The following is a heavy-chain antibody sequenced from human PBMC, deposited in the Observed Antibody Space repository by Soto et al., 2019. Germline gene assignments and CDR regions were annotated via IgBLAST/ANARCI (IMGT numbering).Heavy chain of an antibody. J-gene: IGHJ4*02. V-gene: IGHV4-31*03. D-gene: IGHD3-22*01. CDR3: ASVGYYDSSVGY. Sequence: SLTCTVSGGSISSGGYYWSWIRQHPGKGLEWIGYIYYSGSTYYNPSLKSRVTISVDTSKNQFSLKLSSVTAADTAVYYCASVGYYDSSVGYWGQGTLVTVSS. CDR2: IYYSGST. CDR1: GGSISSGGYY.